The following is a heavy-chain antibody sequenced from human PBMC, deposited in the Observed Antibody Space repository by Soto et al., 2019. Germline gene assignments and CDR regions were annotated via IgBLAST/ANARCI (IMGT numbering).Heavy chain of an antibody. D-gene: IGHD3-9*01. CDR3: AKRRYFDWSQFDY. CDR1: GFTISNNW. Sequence: GGSLRLSCAASGFTISNNWMTWVRQAPGKGLEWVTMINEDASEKYYVDSVKGRFTISRDNAKNSLYLQMSSLRSEDTAVYYCAKRRYFDWSQFDYWGQGTLVTVSS. J-gene: IGHJ4*02. CDR2: INEDASEK. V-gene: IGHV3-7*05.